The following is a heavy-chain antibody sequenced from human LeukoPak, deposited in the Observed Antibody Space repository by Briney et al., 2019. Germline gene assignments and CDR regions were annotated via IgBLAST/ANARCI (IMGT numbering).Heavy chain of an antibody. CDR3: AREPYFDH. CDR2: IKEDGSEK. J-gene: IGHJ4*02. Sequence: GGSLRLSCAASGFTFSDYWMSWVRQAPGKGLEWVANIKEDGSEKYYVDSVRGRFTISRDNTKNSLYLQMNSLRAEDTAVYYCAREPYFDHWGQGTLATVSS. CDR1: GFTFSDYW. V-gene: IGHV3-7*01.